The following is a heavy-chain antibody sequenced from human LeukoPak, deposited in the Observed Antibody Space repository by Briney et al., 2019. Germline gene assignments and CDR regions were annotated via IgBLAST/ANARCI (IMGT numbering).Heavy chain of an antibody. CDR2: ISSGGSYI. CDR3: AREFIGSWYWDS. V-gene: IGHV3-21*01. Sequence: GGSLRLSCAASGFILNIYSMNWVRQAPGKGLEWVSSISSGGSYIYYADSVKGRFTISRDNTKNSLYLQMNSLRAEDTAVYLCAREFIGSWYWDSWGQGTLVTVSS. J-gene: IGHJ4*02. D-gene: IGHD6-13*01. CDR1: GFILNIYS.